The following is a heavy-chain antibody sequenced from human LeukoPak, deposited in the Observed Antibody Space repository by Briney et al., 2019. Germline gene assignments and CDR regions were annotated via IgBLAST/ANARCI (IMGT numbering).Heavy chain of an antibody. D-gene: IGHD3-22*01. CDR2: INPNSGGT. V-gene: IGHV1-2*02. CDR3: ATDVPDSSGYSYYFDY. CDR1: GYTFTGYY. Sequence: ASVTVSCKDSGYTFTGYYMHWVRQAPGQGLDWVGWINPNSGGTNYAQKFQGRVTMTRDTSISTAYMELSRLRSDDTAVYYCATDVPDSSGYSYYFDYWGQGTLVTVSS. J-gene: IGHJ4*02.